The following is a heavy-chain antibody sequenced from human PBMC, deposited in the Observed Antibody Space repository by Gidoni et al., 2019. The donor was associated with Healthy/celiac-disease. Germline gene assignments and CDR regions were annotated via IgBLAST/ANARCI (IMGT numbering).Heavy chain of an antibody. CDR1: GFPFSSYA. Sequence: DVHLLESGGGLVQPGGFLILSCEARGFPFSSYAMSWVRQAPGKGLEWVSAIRGSGVSTYYADSVKSRFTISKDNSKNTLYLQMNSLRAEDTAVYYCAKDPRLKYFDYWGQGTLVTVSS. V-gene: IGHV3-23*01. CDR2: IRGSGVST. D-gene: IGHD3-22*01. CDR3: AKDPRLKYFDY. J-gene: IGHJ4*02.